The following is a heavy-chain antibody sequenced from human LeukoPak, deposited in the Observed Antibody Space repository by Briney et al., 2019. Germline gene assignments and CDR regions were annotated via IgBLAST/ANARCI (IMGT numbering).Heavy chain of an antibody. Sequence: SVKVSCKASGGTFSSYAISWVRQAPGQGLEWMGRIIPILGIANYAQKFQGRVTITADKSTSTAYMELSSLRSEDTAVYYCARDPFPVVMVYAMYFDYWGQGTLVTVSS. CDR3: ARDPFPVVMVYAMYFDY. D-gene: IGHD2-8*01. J-gene: IGHJ4*02. V-gene: IGHV1-69*04. CDR1: GGTFSSYA. CDR2: IIPILGIA.